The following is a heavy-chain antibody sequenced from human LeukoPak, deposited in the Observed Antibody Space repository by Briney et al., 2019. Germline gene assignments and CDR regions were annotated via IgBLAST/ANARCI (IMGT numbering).Heavy chain of an antibody. CDR2: ISSSSSTI. D-gene: IGHD3-10*01. CDR3: ARDSSLWFGKRFDY. CDR1: GFTFSSYS. J-gene: IGHJ4*02. Sequence: GSLRLSCAASGFTFSSYSMNWVRQAPGKGLEWVSYISSSSSTIYYADSVKGRFTISRDNAKNSLYLQMNSLRAEDTAVYYCARDSSLWFGKRFDYWGQGTLVTVSS. V-gene: IGHV3-48*01.